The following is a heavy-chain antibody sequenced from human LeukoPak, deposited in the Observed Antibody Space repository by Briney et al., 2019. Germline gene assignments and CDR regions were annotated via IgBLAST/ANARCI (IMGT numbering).Heavy chain of an antibody. D-gene: IGHD1-1*01. CDR1: GYTFTSYD. CDR3: ARAVQLERRALGY. V-gene: IGHV1-8*03. Sequence: ASVKVSCKASGYTFTSYDINWVRQATGQGLEWMGWMNPNSGNTGYAQKFQGRVIITRYTSISTAYMELSSLRSEDTAVYYCARAVQLERRALGYWGQGTLVTVSS. J-gene: IGHJ4*02. CDR2: MNPNSGNT.